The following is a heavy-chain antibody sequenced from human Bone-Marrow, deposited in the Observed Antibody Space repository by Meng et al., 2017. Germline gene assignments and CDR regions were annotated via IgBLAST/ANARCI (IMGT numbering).Heavy chain of an antibody. V-gene: IGHV3-74*01. CDR2: INSDGSST. D-gene: IGHD3-10*01. Sequence: GESLKISCAASGFTFSSYWMHWVRQAPGKGLVWVSRINSDGSSTSYADSVKGRFTISRDNAKNTLYLQMNSLRAEDTAVYYCARGGTESLWFGELLLPTDAFDIWGQGTMVTVSS. CDR3: ARGGTESLWFGELLLPTDAFDI. J-gene: IGHJ3*02. CDR1: GFTFSSYW.